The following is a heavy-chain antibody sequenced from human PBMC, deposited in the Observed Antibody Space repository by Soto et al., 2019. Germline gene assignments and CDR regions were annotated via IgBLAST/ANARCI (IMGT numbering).Heavy chain of an antibody. D-gene: IGHD6-6*01. CDR2: ISSSIATI. CDR3: ARGVAARPDY. J-gene: IGHJ4*02. Sequence: EVQLVESGGGLVQPGGSLRLSCAASGFTFSNYGMNWVRQAPGKGLAWVSYISSSIATIQYADSVKGRFTISRDNAKNSLYLQMNSLRDEDTAVYYCARGVAARPDYWGQDTLVTVSS. CDR1: GFTFSNYG. V-gene: IGHV3-48*02.